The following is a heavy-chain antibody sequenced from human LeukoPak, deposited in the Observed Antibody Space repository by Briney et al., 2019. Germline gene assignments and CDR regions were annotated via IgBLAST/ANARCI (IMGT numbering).Heavy chain of an antibody. D-gene: IGHD3-10*01. CDR2: IYYNGIT. CDR1: GGSISDYY. V-gene: IGHV4-59*01. CDR3: ARGEYYPMDV. Sequence: SETLSLTCTVSGGSISDYYWNWMRQPPGKGLEWIGNIYYNGITNYNPSLKSRVTISVDTSKNQFSLKLSSVTAADTAVYFCARGEYYPMDVWGQGTTVTVSS. J-gene: IGHJ6*02.